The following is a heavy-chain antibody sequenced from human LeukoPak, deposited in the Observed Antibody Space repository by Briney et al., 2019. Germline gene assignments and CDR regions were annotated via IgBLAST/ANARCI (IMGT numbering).Heavy chain of an antibody. V-gene: IGHV3-30*04. CDR1: GFTFSTFS. CDR3: ARVDCRSTSCSPFDY. J-gene: IGHJ4*02. Sequence: PGGSLRLSCAASGFTFSTFSMRWVRQAPGKGLEWVAVILYDGSTKYYADSVRGRFTASRDNSKDTLYLQMNSLRVEDTAVYYCARVDCRSTSCSPFDYWGQGTLVTVSS. D-gene: IGHD2-2*01. CDR2: ILYDGSTK.